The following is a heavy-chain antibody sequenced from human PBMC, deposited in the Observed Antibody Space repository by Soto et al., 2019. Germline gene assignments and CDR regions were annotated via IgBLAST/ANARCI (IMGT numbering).Heavy chain of an antibody. D-gene: IGHD4-4*01. CDR1: GFTFSSYD. Sequence: GSLRLSCAASGFTFSSYDMHWVRQATGKGLEWVSAIGTAGDTYYPGSVKGRFTISRDNSKNTLYLQMNSLRAEDTAVYYCARDRSNPIRSYGMDVWGQGTTVTVSS. V-gene: IGHV3-13*01. CDR3: ARDRSNPIRSYGMDV. J-gene: IGHJ6*02. CDR2: IGTAGDT.